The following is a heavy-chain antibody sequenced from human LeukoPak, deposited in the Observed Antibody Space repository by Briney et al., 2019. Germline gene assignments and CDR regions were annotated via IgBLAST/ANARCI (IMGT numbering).Heavy chain of an antibody. V-gene: IGHV4-59*05. CDR3: ASPLISCSSTSCYLTLVNWFDP. CDR1: GGSISSYY. J-gene: IGHJ5*02. D-gene: IGHD2-2*01. CDR2: IYYSGST. Sequence: SETLSLTCSVSGGSISSYYWSWIRQPAGKGLEWIGSIYYSGSTYYNPSLKSRVTISVDTSKNQFSLKLSSVTAADTAVYYCASPLISCSSTSCYLTLVNWFDPWGQGPWSPSPQ.